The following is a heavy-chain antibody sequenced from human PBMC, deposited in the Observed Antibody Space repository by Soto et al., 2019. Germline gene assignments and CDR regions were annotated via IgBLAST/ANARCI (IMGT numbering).Heavy chain of an antibody. J-gene: IGHJ6*03. CDR3: AKDYFLGDYYYYYYYMDV. Sequence: EVQLLESGGGLVQPGVSLRLSCAASGSTFSSYAMIFVRQAPGKGLEWVSAIIGSGGSTYYAESVTGQFTISRDNSKNTLYLQLNRLRAEDTAVYYCAKDYFLGDYYYYYYYMDVWGKGTTVTVSS. V-gene: IGHV3-23*01. D-gene: IGHD4-17*01. CDR1: GSTFSSYA. CDR2: IIGSGGST.